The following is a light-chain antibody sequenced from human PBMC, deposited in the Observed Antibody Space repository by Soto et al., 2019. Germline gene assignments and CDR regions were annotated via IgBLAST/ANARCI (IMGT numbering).Light chain of an antibody. V-gene: IGKV3-20*01. Sequence: LLTQSPGPLSLSPGESATLSCRASHSVSSSYLAWYQQKPGQAPRLIIYGAYSRATGIPDTFSGSGSGTDFAPTISRLEPEDFAVYYCQQYGSSLPWTCGQGTKVDIK. CDR1: HSVSSSY. CDR2: GAY. CDR3: QQYGSSLPWT. J-gene: IGKJ1*01.